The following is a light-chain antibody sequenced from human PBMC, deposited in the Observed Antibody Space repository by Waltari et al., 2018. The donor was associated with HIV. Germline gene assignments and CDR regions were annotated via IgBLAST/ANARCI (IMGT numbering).Light chain of an antibody. Sequence: QSALTQPPSASGSPGQSVTISCTGTSSHAGGYNYVSWYQQHPGKAPKFIIYEVSKRPSGVPDRFSGSKSGNTASLTVSGLQAEDEADYYCSSYAGSNWVFGGGTKLTVL. CDR2: EVS. J-gene: IGLJ3*02. CDR3: SSYAGSNWV. CDR1: SSHAGGYNY. V-gene: IGLV2-8*01.